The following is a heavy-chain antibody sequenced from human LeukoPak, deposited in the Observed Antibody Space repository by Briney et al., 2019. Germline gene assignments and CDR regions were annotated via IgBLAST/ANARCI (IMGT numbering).Heavy chain of an antibody. D-gene: IGHD2-15*01. CDR3: AREGCSGGSCYYNYYYMDV. CDR1: GFTFSDYY. CDR2: ISSSGSTI. J-gene: IGHJ6*03. V-gene: IGHV3-11*04. Sequence: GGSLRLSCAASGFTFSDYYMSWIRQAPGKGLEWVSYISSSGSTIYYADSVKGRFTISRDNAKNSLYLQMNSLRAEDTAEYYCAREGCSGGSCYYNYYYMDVWGKGTTVTVSS.